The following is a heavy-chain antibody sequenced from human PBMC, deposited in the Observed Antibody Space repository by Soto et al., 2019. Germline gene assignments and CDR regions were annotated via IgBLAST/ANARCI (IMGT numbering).Heavy chain of an antibody. J-gene: IGHJ6*02. Sequence: GGSLRLSCAASGVTFSSYAMHWVRQAPGKGPEWVAVISYDGSNKYYADSVKGRFTISRDNSKNTLYLQMNSLRAEDTAVYYCARGPRLWFGNPPSQDYYYYGMDVWGQGTTVTVSS. CDR2: ISYDGSNK. V-gene: IGHV3-30-3*01. CDR1: GVTFSSYA. D-gene: IGHD3-10*01. CDR3: ARGPRLWFGNPPSQDYYYYGMDV.